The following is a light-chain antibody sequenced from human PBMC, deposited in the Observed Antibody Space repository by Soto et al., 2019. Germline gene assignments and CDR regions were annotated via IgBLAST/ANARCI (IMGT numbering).Light chain of an antibody. CDR1: QGVSRK. V-gene: IGKV3D-15*01. CDR3: QQYNNWPLT. CDR2: GAS. Sequence: EIVMTQSPATLSVAPGERVTFSCRASQGVSRKLAWYQHKPGQAPRLLISGASIRATGIPARFSGSGSGTEFTLTINSLQSEDFAVYYCQQYNNWPLTFGGGTKVDIK. J-gene: IGKJ4*01.